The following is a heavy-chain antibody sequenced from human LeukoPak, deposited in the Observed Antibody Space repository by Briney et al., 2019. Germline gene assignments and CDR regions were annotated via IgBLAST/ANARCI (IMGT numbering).Heavy chain of an antibody. V-gene: IGHV3-53*01. CDR3: ARNYDSDAFDI. Sequence: GGSLRLSCAGSGFALKSYSLSWVRQAPGKGLEWVSVIYSGGSTYYADSVKGRFTISRDNSKNTLYLQMNSLRAEDTAVYYCARNYDSDAFDIWGQGTMVTVSS. J-gene: IGHJ3*02. CDR1: GFALKSYS. CDR2: IYSGGST. D-gene: IGHD3-22*01.